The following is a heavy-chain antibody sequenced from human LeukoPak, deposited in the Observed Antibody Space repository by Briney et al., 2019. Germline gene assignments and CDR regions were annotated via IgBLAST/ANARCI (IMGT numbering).Heavy chain of an antibody. J-gene: IGHJ4*02. Sequence: GGSLRLSCAASGVTFSTYGMHWVRQAPGKGLEWVAVIWYDGRNKYYADSVEGRFTISRDNSENTLYLQMNSLRAEDTAVYYCARTLEAYDATGYPDYWGQGTLVTVSS. D-gene: IGHD3-22*01. CDR3: ARTLEAYDATGYPDY. CDR2: IWYDGRNK. V-gene: IGHV3-33*01. CDR1: GVTFSTYG.